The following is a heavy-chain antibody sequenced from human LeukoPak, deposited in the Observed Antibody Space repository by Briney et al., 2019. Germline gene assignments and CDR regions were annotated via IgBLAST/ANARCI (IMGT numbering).Heavy chain of an antibody. V-gene: IGHV3-30*18. CDR1: GFTFSSYG. J-gene: IGHJ3*02. CDR2: ISYDGSNK. Sequence: GGSLRLSCAASGFTFSSYGMHWVRQAPGKGLEWVAVISYDGSNKYYADSVKGRFTISRDNSKNTLYLQMNSLRAEDTAVYYCAKGTDLWFGELYHAFDIWGQGTMVTVSS. CDR3: AKGTDLWFGELYHAFDI. D-gene: IGHD3-10*01.